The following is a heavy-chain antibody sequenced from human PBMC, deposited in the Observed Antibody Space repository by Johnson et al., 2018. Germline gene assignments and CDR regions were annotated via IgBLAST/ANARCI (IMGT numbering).Heavy chain of an antibody. CDR3: GKTFTRCNNHPLCLDV. D-gene: IGHD2-8*01. Sequence: QVQLVQSGGGVVQPGRSLRLSCAASGFTFSDYDMHWVRQAPGKGLEWVSFISYDGANKYYVDSVKGRFTISRDNSKNTLYLQMNSLRAEDTACYYCGKTFTRCNNHPLCLDVWCKGTTVTVSS. CDR1: GFTFSDYD. J-gene: IGHJ6*04. V-gene: IGHV3-30*18. CDR2: ISYDGANK.